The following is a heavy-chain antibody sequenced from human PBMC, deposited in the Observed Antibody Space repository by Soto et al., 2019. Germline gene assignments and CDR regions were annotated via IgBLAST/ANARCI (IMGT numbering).Heavy chain of an antibody. Sequence: GGSLRLSCAASGFTFSSYEMNWVRQAPGKGLEWISYISSSDSTIYYADSVKGRFTISRDNDKNSLYLQMNSLRVEDTAVYFCVRGRFGYVQHWGQGTLVTVSS. CDR2: ISSSDSTI. CDR3: VRGRFGYVQH. J-gene: IGHJ1*01. D-gene: IGHD3-16*01. CDR1: GFTFSSYE. V-gene: IGHV3-48*03.